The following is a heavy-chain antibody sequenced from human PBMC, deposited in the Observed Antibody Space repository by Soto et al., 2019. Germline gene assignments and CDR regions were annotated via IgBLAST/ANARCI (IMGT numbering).Heavy chain of an antibody. V-gene: IGHV1-58*02. CDR2: IVVGSGHT. CDR1: GFTFASSA. CDR3: AVASSTSGGYYGMDV. J-gene: IGHJ6*02. D-gene: IGHD2-2*01. Sequence: SVKVSCKTSGFTFASSAMQWVRQARGQRLEWIGWIVVGSGHTNYAQKFQGRVTITRDMSTSTAYMELSSLRSEDTAVYYCAVASSTSGGYYGMDVWGQGSTVTGSS.